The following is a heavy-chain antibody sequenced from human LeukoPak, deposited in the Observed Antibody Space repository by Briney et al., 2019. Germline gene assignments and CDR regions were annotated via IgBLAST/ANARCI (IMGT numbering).Heavy chain of an antibody. V-gene: IGHV4-34*01. CDR1: GGSISSYY. D-gene: IGHD2-15*01. Sequence: PSETLSLTCTVSGGSISSYYWSWIRQPPGKGLEWIGEINHSGSTNYNPSLKSRVTISVDTSKNQFSLKLSSVTAADTAVYYCARRGHCSGGSCYGARRWFDPWGQGTLVTVSS. CDR3: ARRGHCSGGSCYGARRWFDP. J-gene: IGHJ5*02. CDR2: INHSGST.